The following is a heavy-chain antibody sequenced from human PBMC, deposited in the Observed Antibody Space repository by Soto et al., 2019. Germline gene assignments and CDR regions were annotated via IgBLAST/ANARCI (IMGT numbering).Heavy chain of an antibody. J-gene: IGHJ6*02. V-gene: IGHV5-10-1*01. D-gene: IGHD2-2*01. CDR2: IDPSDSYT. Sequence: GESLKISCKGSGYSFTSYWISWVRPMPGKGLEWMGRIDPSDSYTNYSPPFQGHVTISADKSISTAYLQWSSLKASDTAMYYCARHDCSSTSCPRSGMDVWGQGTTVTVSS. CDR3: ARHDCSSTSCPRSGMDV. CDR1: GYSFTSYW.